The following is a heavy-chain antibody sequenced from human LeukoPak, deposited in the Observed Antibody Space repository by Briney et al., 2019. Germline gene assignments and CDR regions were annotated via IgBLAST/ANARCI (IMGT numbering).Heavy chain of an antibody. CDR3: AGDRHLDAFVI. D-gene: IGHD3-3*02. Sequence: SVKVSCKASGGTFSSYAISWVRQAPGQGLEWMGRIIPIFGTANYAQKFQGRVTITTDESTSTAYMELSSLRSEDTAVYYCAGDRHLDAFVIWGQGTMVTVSS. V-gene: IGHV1-69*05. J-gene: IGHJ3*02. CDR2: IIPIFGTA. CDR1: GGTFSSYA.